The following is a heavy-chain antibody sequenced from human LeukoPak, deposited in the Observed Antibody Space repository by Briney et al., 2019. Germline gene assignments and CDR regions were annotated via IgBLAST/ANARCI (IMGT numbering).Heavy chain of an antibody. CDR1: GFTLKMFA. CDR2: ISGGGGHA. CDR3: AKDDSMTFDHFDS. Sequence: GGSLRLSCAASGFTLKMFAMSWVRQAPGKGLEWVSGISGGGGHAYYADSVEGRFTISRDNSKNMLYLQMNSLGVEDTAIYFCAKDDSMTFDHFDSWGQGLLVSVSS. J-gene: IGHJ4*02. D-gene: IGHD4-11*01. V-gene: IGHV3-23*01.